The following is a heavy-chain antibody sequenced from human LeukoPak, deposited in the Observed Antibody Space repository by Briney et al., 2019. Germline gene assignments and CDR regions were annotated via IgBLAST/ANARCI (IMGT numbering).Heavy chain of an antibody. Sequence: PGGSLRLSCAASGFTFSNFGMYWVRQAPGKGLECVAVISYDGSNKYHADSVKGRFTISRDNSKNTLYLQMNSLRLEDTAVYYCARDKYGYNTPIDYWGQGTLVTVSS. J-gene: IGHJ4*02. D-gene: IGHD5-24*01. CDR1: GFTFSNFG. CDR2: ISYDGSNK. V-gene: IGHV3-30-3*01. CDR3: ARDKYGYNTPIDY.